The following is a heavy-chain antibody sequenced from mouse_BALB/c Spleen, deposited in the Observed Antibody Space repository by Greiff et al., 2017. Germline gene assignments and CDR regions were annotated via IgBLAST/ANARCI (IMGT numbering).Heavy chain of an antibody. Sequence: EVQLVESGPGLVKPSQSLSLTCTVTGYSITSDYAWNWIRQFPGNKLEWMGYISYSGSTSYNPSLKSRISITRDTSKNQFFLQLNSVTTEDTATYYCARCYDYDGYYFDYWGRGTTLTVSS. CDR1: GYSITSDYA. CDR3: ARCYDYDGYYFDY. J-gene: IGHJ2*01. CDR2: ISYSGST. V-gene: IGHV3-2*02. D-gene: IGHD2-4*01.